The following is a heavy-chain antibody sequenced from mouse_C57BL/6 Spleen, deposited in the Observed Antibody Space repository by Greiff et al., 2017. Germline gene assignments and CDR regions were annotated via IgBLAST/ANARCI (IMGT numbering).Heavy chain of an antibody. J-gene: IGHJ4*01. D-gene: IGHD2-4*01. V-gene: IGHV2-3*01. Sequence: VKLMESGPGLVAPSQCLSITCTVSGFSLTSSGVSWVRQPPGKGLEWLGGIWGDGSTNYHSALISRLSISKDNSKGQVFLKLNRRQTDDTATYYCAKGGGLRRRGAMDYWGQGTSVTVSS. CDR3: AKGGGLRRRGAMDY. CDR2: IWGDGST. CDR1: GFSLTSSG.